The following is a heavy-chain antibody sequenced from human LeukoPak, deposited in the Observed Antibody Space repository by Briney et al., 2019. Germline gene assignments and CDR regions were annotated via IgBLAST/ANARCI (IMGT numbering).Heavy chain of an antibody. V-gene: IGHV3-33*01. CDR1: GLTFSNYG. Sequence: GRSLRLSCAASGLTFSNYGMHWVRQAPGKGLEWVALIWYDGTNKYYTDSVRGRFTISRENTQNTLYLQMNSLRVEDTALYYCAREGPRGNSQFDYWGQGTLVTVSS. J-gene: IGHJ4*02. D-gene: IGHD2/OR15-2a*01. CDR3: AREGPRGNSQFDY. CDR2: IWYDGTNK.